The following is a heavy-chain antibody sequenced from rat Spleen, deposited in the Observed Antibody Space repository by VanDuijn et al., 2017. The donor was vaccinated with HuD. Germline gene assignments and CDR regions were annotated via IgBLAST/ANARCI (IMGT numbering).Heavy chain of an antibody. CDR3: ARGEGMYGY. Sequence: EVQLKESGPGLVQPSQTLSLTCTVSGFSLTDYSVHWVRQPPRKGLEWMGIMWSGGSTAYNSALKSRLSFSRDTSKSQVYLKMNSLQTEDTATYYCARGEGMYGYWGQGVMVTVSS. J-gene: IGHJ2*01. CDR1: GFSLTDYS. CDR2: MWSGGST. V-gene: IGHV2S63*01. D-gene: IGHD1-11*01.